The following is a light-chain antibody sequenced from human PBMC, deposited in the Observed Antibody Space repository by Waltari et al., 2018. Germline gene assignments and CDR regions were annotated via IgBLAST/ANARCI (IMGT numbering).Light chain of an antibody. CDR2: AAS. V-gene: IGKV1-9*01. J-gene: IGKJ5*01. CDR3: QQLNSYPIT. CDR1: QGISSN. Sequence: IQLTQSPSSLSASVGDRVTITCRASQGISSNLAWYQQKPGKAPKLLISAASTLQSGVPLRFSGSESGTDFTLTISSLQPEDFATYYCQQLNSYPITFGQGTRLEIK.